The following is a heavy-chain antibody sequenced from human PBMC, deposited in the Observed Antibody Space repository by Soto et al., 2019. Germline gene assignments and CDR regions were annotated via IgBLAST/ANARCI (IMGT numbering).Heavy chain of an antibody. J-gene: IGHJ3*02. CDR3: ARVGMWWAGAFDI. CDR1: GFTVSSNY. D-gene: IGHD2-21*01. V-gene: IGHV3-66*01. Sequence: GGSLRLSCAASGFTVSSNYMSWVRQAPGKGLEWVSVIYSGGSTYYADSVKGRFTISRDNSKNTLYLQMGSVRAEDMGVFYCARVGMWWAGAFDIWGQGTMDTVSS. CDR2: IYSGGST.